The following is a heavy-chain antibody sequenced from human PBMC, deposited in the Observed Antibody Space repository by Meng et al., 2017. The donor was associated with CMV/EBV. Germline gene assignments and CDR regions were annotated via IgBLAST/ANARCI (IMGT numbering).Heavy chain of an antibody. CDR3: ARDQGSGSYDY. J-gene: IGHJ4*02. CDR1: GFTFSSYE. D-gene: IGHD3-10*01. Sequence: GESLKISCAASGFTFSSYEMNWVRQAPGKGLEWVAVISYDGSNKYYADSVKGRFTISRDNSKNTLYLQMNSLRAEDTAVYYCARDQGSGSYDYWGQGTLVTVSS. CDR2: ISYDGSNK. V-gene: IGHV3-30-3*01.